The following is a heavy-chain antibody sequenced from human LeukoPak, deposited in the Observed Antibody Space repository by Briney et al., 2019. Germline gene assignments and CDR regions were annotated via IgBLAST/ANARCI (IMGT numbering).Heavy chain of an antibody. D-gene: IGHD1-26*01. CDR1: GFTFSSYA. J-gene: IGHJ4*02. CDR3: AKDVGKWESLHFFDY. CDR2: ISGSGAST. V-gene: IGHV3-23*01. Sequence: GGSLRLSCAASGFTFSSYAMHWVRQAPGKGLEWISGISGSGASTYYADSVTGRFTISRDNSRNTLYLQMNSLRGDDTAVYYCAKDVGKWESLHFFDYWGQGTLVTVSS.